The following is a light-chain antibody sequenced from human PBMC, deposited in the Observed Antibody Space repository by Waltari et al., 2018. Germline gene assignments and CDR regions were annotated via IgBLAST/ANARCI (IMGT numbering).Light chain of an antibody. CDR2: LKNDGSH. Sequence: QVVLTQSPSASASLGASVKLICTLSSGHSSYAITWHQQEPEKGPRYLTKLKNDGSHTKGDGIPDRFSGSSSWAERYLTISSLQPEDEADYYCQTWGSDIGVVFGGGTKLTVL. V-gene: IGLV4-69*01. CDR3: QTWGSDIGVV. CDR1: SGHSSYA. J-gene: IGLJ3*02.